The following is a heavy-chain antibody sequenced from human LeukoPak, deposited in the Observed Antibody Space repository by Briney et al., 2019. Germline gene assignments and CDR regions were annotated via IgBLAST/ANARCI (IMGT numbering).Heavy chain of an antibody. CDR2: ISYDGSNQ. CDR3: ARDLHGRYSYGYRH. Sequence: GGSLRLSCAASGFTLSSYAMDWVSQAPGKGLEWVAVISYDGSNQHKADSVRGRFTISRDNSKNTLYLQMNSLRAEDTAVYYCARDLHGRYSYGYRHWGQGTLVTVSS. V-gene: IGHV3-30*04. J-gene: IGHJ4*02. D-gene: IGHD5-18*01. CDR1: GFTLSSYA.